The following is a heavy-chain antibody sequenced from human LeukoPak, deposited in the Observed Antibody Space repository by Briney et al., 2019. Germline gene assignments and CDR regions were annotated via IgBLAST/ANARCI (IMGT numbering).Heavy chain of an antibody. V-gene: IGHV3-23*01. Sequence: GGSLRLSCAASGFVFSGYAMAWVRQAPGKGLEWVSGISGSSGRTYYADSVKGRFTISRDNSKNTLYLQMNSLRAEDTAVYYCARNRGAPTLFYWGQGTLVTVSS. CDR2: ISGSSGRT. CDR3: ARNRGAPTLFY. D-gene: IGHD7-27*01. CDR1: GFVFSGYA. J-gene: IGHJ4*02.